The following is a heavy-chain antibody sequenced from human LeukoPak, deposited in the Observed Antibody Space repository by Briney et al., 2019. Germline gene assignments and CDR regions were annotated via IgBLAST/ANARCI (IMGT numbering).Heavy chain of an antibody. CDR2: IIPIFGTA. J-gene: IGHJ4*02. Sequence: SVKVSCKASGGTFSSYAISWVRQAPGQGLEWMGGIIPIFGTANYAQKFQGRVTITADESTSTAYMELSSLRSEDTAVYYCARNLEYCSSTSCFIILPRKYFDYWGQGTLVTVSS. CDR3: ARNLEYCSSTSCFIILPRKYFDY. V-gene: IGHV1-69*13. D-gene: IGHD2-2*01. CDR1: GGTFSSYA.